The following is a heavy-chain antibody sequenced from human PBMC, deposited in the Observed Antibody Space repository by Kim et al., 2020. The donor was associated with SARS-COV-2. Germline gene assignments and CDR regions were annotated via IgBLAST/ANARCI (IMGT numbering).Heavy chain of an antibody. CDR3: AKGYGFLYYGSGPWDY. V-gene: IGHV3-23*01. Sequence: SVKCRFTISKDNSKSTLYLQMNSLRAEDTAGYYCAKGYGFLYYGSGPWDYWGQGTLVTVSS. D-gene: IGHD3-10*01. J-gene: IGHJ4*02.